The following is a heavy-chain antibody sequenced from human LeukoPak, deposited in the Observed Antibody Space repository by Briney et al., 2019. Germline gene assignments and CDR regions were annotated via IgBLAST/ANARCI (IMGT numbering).Heavy chain of an antibody. D-gene: IGHD3-10*01. J-gene: IGHJ4*02. V-gene: IGHV4-39*01. CDR2: IYYSGST. Sequence: SETLSLTCAVYGGSFSSYYWGWIRQPPGKGLEWIGSIYYSGSTYYNPSLKSRVTISVDTSKNQFSLKLSSVTAADTAVYYCARYPDYYGSAYFDYWGQGTLVTVSS. CDR1: GGSFSSYY. CDR3: ARYPDYYGSAYFDY.